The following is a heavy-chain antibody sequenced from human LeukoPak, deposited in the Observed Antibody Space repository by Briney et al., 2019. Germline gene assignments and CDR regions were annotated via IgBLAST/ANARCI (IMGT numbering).Heavy chain of an antibody. V-gene: IGHV3-21*01. CDR2: ISSSSTYI. D-gene: IGHD4-23*01. CDR3: ARLNYGGNPGAFDI. CDR1: GFTFSSYA. J-gene: IGHJ3*02. Sequence: GGSLRLSCVVSGFTFSSYAMNWVRQTPGKRLEWVSFISSSSTYIYYADSVKGRFTISRDNAKNSLYLQMNSLRAEDTALYYCARLNYGGNPGAFDIWGQGTMVTVSS.